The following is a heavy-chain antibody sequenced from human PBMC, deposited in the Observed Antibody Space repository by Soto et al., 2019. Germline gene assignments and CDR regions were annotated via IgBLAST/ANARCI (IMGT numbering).Heavy chain of an antibody. CDR2: ISSYSGNT. CDR3: ARGPRYCSTTSCFSGVTWFDP. J-gene: IGHJ5*02. D-gene: IGHD2-2*01. V-gene: IGHV1-18*04. Sequence: QVRLVQSGAEVKNPGASVKVSCKASGYTFTSYGISWVRQAPGQGLEWMGWISSYSGNTNYAQKVQGRVTMTTDTSTSTSYMELRSLRSDDTAVYYCARGPRYCSTTSCFSGVTWFDPWGQGTLVTVSS. CDR1: GYTFTSYG.